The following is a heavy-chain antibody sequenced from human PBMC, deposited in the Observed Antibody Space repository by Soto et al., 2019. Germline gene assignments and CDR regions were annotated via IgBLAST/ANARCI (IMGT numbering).Heavy chain of an antibody. J-gene: IGHJ6*02. CDR1: GGSISSYY. V-gene: IGHV4-59*01. D-gene: IGHD5-18*01. CDR3: ARAKGIQLWSNYYYYGMDV. Sequence: PSETLSLTCTVSGGSISSYYWSWIRQPPGKGLEWIGYIYYSGSTNYNPSLKSRVTISVDTSKNQLSLKLSSVTAADTAVYYCARAKGIQLWSNYYYYGMDVWGQGTTVTVSS. CDR2: IYYSGST.